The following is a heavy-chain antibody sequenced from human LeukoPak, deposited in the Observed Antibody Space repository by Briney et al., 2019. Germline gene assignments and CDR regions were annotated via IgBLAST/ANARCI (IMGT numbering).Heavy chain of an antibody. CDR2: ISSSSSYI. Sequence: GGSLRLSCAASGFTFSSYSMNWVRQAPGKGLEWVSSISSSSSYIHYADSVKGRFTISRDNAKNSLYLQMNSLRAEDTAVYYCARGKIVVVPAASDAFDIWGQGTMVTVSS. D-gene: IGHD2-2*01. J-gene: IGHJ3*02. CDR1: GFTFSSYS. V-gene: IGHV3-21*01. CDR3: ARGKIVVVPAASDAFDI.